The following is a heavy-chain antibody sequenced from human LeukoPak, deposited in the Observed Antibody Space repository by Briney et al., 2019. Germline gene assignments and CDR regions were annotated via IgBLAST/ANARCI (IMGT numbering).Heavy chain of an antibody. Sequence: SGPTLVNPTQTLTLTCSFSGFSLPTSPVGVGWLRQPPGKALEWLALIYWDDDKRYNPSLRTRLTVTKDTSKNLVFLTMTNMDPVDTATYYCTHRRGGYNWNHGDFDFWGQGTLVTVSS. V-gene: IGHV2-5*02. CDR3: THRRGGYNWNHGDFDF. D-gene: IGHD1-14*01. CDR1: GFSLPTSPVG. CDR2: IYWDDDK. J-gene: IGHJ4*02.